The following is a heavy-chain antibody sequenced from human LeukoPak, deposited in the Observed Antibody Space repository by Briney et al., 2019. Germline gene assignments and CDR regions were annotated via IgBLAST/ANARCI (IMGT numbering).Heavy chain of an antibody. CDR3: ARVVDDYSNFYYYYMDV. D-gene: IGHD4-11*01. Sequence: PGRSLRLSCAASGFTFSSYVMHWVRQAPGNELEWVAVISYDGSNKYYADSVKGRFTISRDNSKNTLYLQMNSLRAEDTAVYYCARVVDDYSNFYYYYMDVWGKGTTVTVSS. J-gene: IGHJ6*03. CDR1: GFTFSSYV. CDR2: ISYDGSNK. V-gene: IGHV3-30-3*01.